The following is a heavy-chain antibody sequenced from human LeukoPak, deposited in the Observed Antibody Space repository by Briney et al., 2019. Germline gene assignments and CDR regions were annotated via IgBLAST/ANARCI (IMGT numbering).Heavy chain of an antibody. Sequence: GGSLRLSCAVSGFNFSTYWMSWVRQAPGKGLEWVANMNQDGSEKYYVDSLKGRFTISRDNAKNSLYLQMNSLRAEDTAVYYCARDPPGLEVAGYDYWGQGTLITVSS. CDR1: GFNFSTYW. CDR3: ARDPPGLEVAGYDY. D-gene: IGHD6-19*01. V-gene: IGHV3-7*01. CDR2: MNQDGSEK. J-gene: IGHJ4*02.